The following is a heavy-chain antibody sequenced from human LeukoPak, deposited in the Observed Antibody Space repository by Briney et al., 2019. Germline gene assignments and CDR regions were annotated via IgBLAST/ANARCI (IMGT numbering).Heavy chain of an antibody. V-gene: IGHV3-30*18. J-gene: IGHJ4*02. CDR1: GFTFSSYG. CDR3: AKSGGYGSGSYIDY. D-gene: IGHD3-10*01. Sequence: GRSLRLSCAASGFTFSSYGMHWVRQAPGKGLEWVAVISYDGSNKYYADSVKGRFTISRDNSKNTLYLQMNSLRAEDTAVYYCAKSGGYGSGSYIDYWGQGTLVTVSS. CDR2: ISYDGSNK.